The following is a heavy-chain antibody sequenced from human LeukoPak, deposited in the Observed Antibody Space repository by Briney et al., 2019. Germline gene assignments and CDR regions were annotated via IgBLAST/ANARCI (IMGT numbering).Heavy chain of an antibody. CDR2: IRYDGSNK. V-gene: IGHV3-30*02. CDR3: AKDVGLHDHGDYASGLQH. D-gene: IGHD4-17*01. CDR1: GFTFSTYG. J-gene: IGHJ1*01. Sequence: GGSLRLSCAASGFTFSTYGMHWVRQAPGRGLEWVAFIRYDGSNKYYADSVKGRFTISRDNSKTTLYLQMNSLRAEDTAVYYCAKDVGLHDHGDYASGLQHWGQGTLVTVSS.